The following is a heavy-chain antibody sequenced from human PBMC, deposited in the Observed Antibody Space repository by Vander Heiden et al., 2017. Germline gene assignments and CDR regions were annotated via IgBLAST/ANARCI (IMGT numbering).Heavy chain of an antibody. CDR3: AREGAAAGPIGKDYYYYGMDV. V-gene: IGHV3-48*02. D-gene: IGHD6-13*01. Sequence: EVQLVESGGGLVQPGGSLRLSCAASGFTFRSYSMNWVRQAPGKGLEWVSYISSSSSTIYYADSVKGRFTISRDNAKNSLYLQMNSLRDEDTAVYYCAREGAAAGPIGKDYYYYGMDVWGQGTTVTVSS. CDR1: GFTFRSYS. J-gene: IGHJ6*02. CDR2: ISSSSSTI.